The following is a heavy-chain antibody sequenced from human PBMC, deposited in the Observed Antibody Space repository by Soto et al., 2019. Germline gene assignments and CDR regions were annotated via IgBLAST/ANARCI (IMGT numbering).Heavy chain of an antibody. CDR3: ARGGIQLSYAFDY. CDR1: GTSVSNYY. Sequence: SETLSLTCSVSGTSVSNYYWSWIRQPAGKGLEHIGRIYTSGSTSYNPSLKSRVTMPMDTSQTQIYLNLTSVTAADTAVYYCARGGIQLSYAFDYWGQGILVTVSS. CDR2: IYTSGST. V-gene: IGHV4-4*07. D-gene: IGHD5-18*01. J-gene: IGHJ4*02.